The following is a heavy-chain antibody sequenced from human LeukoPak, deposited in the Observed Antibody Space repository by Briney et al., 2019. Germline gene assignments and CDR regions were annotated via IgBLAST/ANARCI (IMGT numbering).Heavy chain of an antibody. Sequence: PSETLSLTCTVSGDSISSGSYYWSWIRQPAGKGLEWIGRIYTSGSTNYNPSLKSRVTISVDTSKNQFSLKLSSLTAADTAIYYCARGIESYGDYGYWGQGILVTVSS. J-gene: IGHJ4*02. CDR3: ARGIESYGDYGY. V-gene: IGHV4-61*02. D-gene: IGHD4-17*01. CDR1: GDSISSGSYY. CDR2: IYTSGST.